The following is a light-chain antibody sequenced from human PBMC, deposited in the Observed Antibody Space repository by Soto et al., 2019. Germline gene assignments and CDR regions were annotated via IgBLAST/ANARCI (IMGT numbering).Light chain of an antibody. J-gene: IGLJ1*01. CDR1: SSDVGGYDY. V-gene: IGLV2-11*01. CDR2: DVT. CDR3: CSYAGSYTYV. Sequence: QSVLTQPRSVSESPGQSVTISCTGTSSDVGGYDYLSWYQQHPGKAPKLMIYDVTKRPSGVPDRFSGSKSGNTASLTSSGLQTEDEADYYCCSYAGSYTYVFGTGTKLTVL.